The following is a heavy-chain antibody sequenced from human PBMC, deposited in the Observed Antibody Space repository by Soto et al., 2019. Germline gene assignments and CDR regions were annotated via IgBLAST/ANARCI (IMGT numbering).Heavy chain of an antibody. CDR3: ARDILSGGTYPDS. J-gene: IGHJ5*01. CDR2: ISSGSSYI. CDR1: GFTFSSYT. V-gene: IGHV3-21*01. D-gene: IGHD3-10*01. Sequence: GGSLRLSCAASGFTFSSYTMNWVRQAPGKGLEWISSISSGSSYIYYAGSVKGRFTISRDNAKNSLFLQMNSLRADDTAVYYCARDILSGGTYPDSWGQGTKVTVSS.